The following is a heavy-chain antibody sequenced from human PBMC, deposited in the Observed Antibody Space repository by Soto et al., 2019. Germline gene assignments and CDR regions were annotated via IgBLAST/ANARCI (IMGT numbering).Heavy chain of an antibody. CDR2: ISGTGTYI. CDR3: ARDQNDDYVWGSYRHHWFGP. J-gene: IGHJ5*02. D-gene: IGHD3-16*02. Sequence: EVQLVESGGGLVKPGGSLRLSCAASGFTFNNYNMNWVRQAPGKGLEWVSSISGTGTYIYYADSVKGRFTISRDNAKNSLFLQMNSLRAEDTAVYYCARDQNDDYVWGSYRHHWFGPWGQGTLVTVSS. CDR1: GFTFNNYN. V-gene: IGHV3-21*01.